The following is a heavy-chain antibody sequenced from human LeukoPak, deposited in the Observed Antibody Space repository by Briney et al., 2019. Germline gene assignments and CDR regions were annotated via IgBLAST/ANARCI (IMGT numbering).Heavy chain of an antibody. CDR3: ARGGIQNTAMVTWYFDY. D-gene: IGHD5-18*01. V-gene: IGHV3-30*03. CDR1: GFTFSSYG. Sequence: GGSLRLSCAASGFTFSSYGMHWVRQAPGKGLEWVAVISYDGSNKYYADPVKGRFTISRDNAKNTLYLQMNSLRAEDTAVYYCARGGIQNTAMVTWYFDYWGQGTLVTVSS. CDR2: ISYDGSNK. J-gene: IGHJ4*02.